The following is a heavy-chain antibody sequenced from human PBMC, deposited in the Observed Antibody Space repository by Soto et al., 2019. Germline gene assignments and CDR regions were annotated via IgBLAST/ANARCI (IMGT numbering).Heavy chain of an antibody. CDR1: GYTFTGYY. V-gene: IGHV1-2*04. Sequence: GASVKVSCKASGYTFTGYYMHWVRQAPGQGLEWMGWINPNSGGTNYAQRFQGWITMTRDTSISTAYMELSRLRSDDTAVYHCARDLGSYSYGRYYYGMDVWGQGTTVTVSS. CDR3: ARDLGSYSYGRYYYGMDV. D-gene: IGHD5-18*01. J-gene: IGHJ6*02. CDR2: INPNSGGT.